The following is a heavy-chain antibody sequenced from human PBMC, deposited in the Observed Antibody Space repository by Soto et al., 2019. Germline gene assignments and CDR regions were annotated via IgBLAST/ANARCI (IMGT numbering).Heavy chain of an antibody. CDR3: ARVGKLGGAFDI. CDR2: IGTAGDT. D-gene: IGHD3-3*02. Sequence: GGSLRLSCAASGFTFSSYDMHWVRQATGKGLEWVSAIGTAGDTYYPGSVKGRFTISRENAKNSLYLQMNSLRAEDTAVYYCARVGKLGGAFDIWGRGTMVTVSS. CDR1: GFTFSSYD. V-gene: IGHV3-13*01. J-gene: IGHJ3*02.